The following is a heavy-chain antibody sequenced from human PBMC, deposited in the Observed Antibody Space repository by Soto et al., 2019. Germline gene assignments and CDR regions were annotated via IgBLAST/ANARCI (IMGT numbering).Heavy chain of an antibody. CDR3: ARDPWAADY. D-gene: IGHD7-27*01. CDR1: GFTISTKY. CDR2: IYSGGST. Sequence: ELQLVESGGGLVQHGGSLRLSCAASGFTISTKYMSWVRQAPGKGLEWVSVIYSGGSTFYADSVRGRFTISRDNSKNTVNLQMNSLRAEDTAVYYCARDPWAADYWGQGTLVTVSS. J-gene: IGHJ4*02. V-gene: IGHV3-66*01.